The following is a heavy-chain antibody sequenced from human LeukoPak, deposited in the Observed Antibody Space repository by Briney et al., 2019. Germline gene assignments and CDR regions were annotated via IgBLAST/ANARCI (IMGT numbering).Heavy chain of an antibody. V-gene: IGHV3-23*01. CDR3: ARGNSYTSPYYFDY. Sequence: GGSLRLSCAVSGFSVSGYWMTWVCQAPGKGLEWVSTVRGGSGGRYYADSVKGRFTISRDNSKNTLYLQMNSLRDEDTAVYFCARGNSYTSPYYFDYWGQGTLVTVSS. J-gene: IGHJ4*02. CDR2: VRGGSGGR. D-gene: IGHD5-18*01. CDR1: GFSVSGYW.